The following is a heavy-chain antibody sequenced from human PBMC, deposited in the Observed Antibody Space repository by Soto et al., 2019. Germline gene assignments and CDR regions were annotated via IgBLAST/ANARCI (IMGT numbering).Heavy chain of an antibody. CDR2: ISGSGGRT. J-gene: IGHJ4*02. CDR1: GFTFSSYA. D-gene: IGHD5-12*01. V-gene: IGHV3-23*01. CDR3: AKGGGYSGYDLDY. Sequence: GGSLRLSCAASGFTFSSYAMSWVRQAPGKGLEWVSNISGSGGRTYYADSVKGRFTISRDNAKNTLYLQMNSLRAEDTAVYYCAKGGGYSGYDLDYWGQGTLVTVSS.